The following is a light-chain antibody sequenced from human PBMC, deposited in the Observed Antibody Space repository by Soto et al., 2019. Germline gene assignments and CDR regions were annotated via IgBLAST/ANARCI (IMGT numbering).Light chain of an antibody. V-gene: IGKV1-5*01. Sequence: DIQMPQSPSTLSASVGDRVTITCRASQSILSWLAWYQHKPGKAPKLLIYDASSLESGVPSRFRGSRSGTEFTLSISLLQPDDIATYYCQQYYTYWTVGQGTKVEI. CDR2: DAS. CDR1: QSILSW. J-gene: IGKJ1*01. CDR3: QQYYTYWT.